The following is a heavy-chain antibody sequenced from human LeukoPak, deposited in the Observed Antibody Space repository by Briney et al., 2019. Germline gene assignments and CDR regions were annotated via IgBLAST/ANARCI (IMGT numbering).Heavy chain of an antibody. CDR1: GGSFSGYY. J-gene: IGHJ6*04. CDR3: ARVPYYGSGSAYYYYGMDV. D-gene: IGHD3-10*01. CDR2: INHSGST. Sequence: PETLSLTCAVYGGSFSGYYWSWIRQPPGKGREWSGEINHSGSTNYNTSLKSRVTISVDTSKNQFSLKLSSVTAADTAVYYCARVPYYGSGSAYYYYGMDVWGKGTTVTVSS. V-gene: IGHV4-34*01.